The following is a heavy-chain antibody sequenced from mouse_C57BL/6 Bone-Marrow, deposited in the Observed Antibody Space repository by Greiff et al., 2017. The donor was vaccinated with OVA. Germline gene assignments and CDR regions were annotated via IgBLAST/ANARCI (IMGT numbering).Heavy chain of an antibody. CDR2: IRSKSNNYAT. V-gene: IGHV10-1*01. D-gene: IGHD1-1*01. J-gene: IGHJ2*01. CDR3: VRRALITTTDY. CDR1: GFSFNTYA. Sequence: EVQRVESGGGLVQPKGSLKLSCAASGFSFNTYAMNWVRQAPGKGLEWVARIRSKSNNYATYYADSVKDRFTISRDDSESMLYLQMNNLKTEDTAMYYCVRRALITTTDYWGQGTTLTVSS.